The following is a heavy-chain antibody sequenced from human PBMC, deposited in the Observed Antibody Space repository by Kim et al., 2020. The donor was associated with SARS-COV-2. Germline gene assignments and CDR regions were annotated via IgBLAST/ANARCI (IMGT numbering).Heavy chain of an antibody. V-gene: IGHV3-30*18. Sequence: GGSLRLSCAASGFTFSSYGMHWVRQAPGKGLEWVAVISYDGSNKYYADSVKGRFTISRDNSKNTLYLQMNSLRAEDTAVYYCAKDSFGLGSNYYYGMDVWGPWTTLTVSS. CDR1: GFTFSSYG. J-gene: IGHJ6*02. CDR3: AKDSFGLGSNYYYGMDV. D-gene: IGHD3-10*01. CDR2: ISYDGSNK.